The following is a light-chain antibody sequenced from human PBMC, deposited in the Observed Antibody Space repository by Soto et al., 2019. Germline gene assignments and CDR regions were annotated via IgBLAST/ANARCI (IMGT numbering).Light chain of an antibody. CDR3: QQYFSTPPA. CDR1: RDILYSSNNKNY. J-gene: IGKJ4*01. V-gene: IGKV4-1*01. CDR2: WAT. Sequence: DILMTQSPDSLAVSLGERATINCKSSRDILYSSNNKNYLAWYQQKPGQPPKLLIYWATTRASGVPDRFSGSGSGTDFTLTISRLQAEDVAVYYCQQYFSTPPAFGGGTKVEIK.